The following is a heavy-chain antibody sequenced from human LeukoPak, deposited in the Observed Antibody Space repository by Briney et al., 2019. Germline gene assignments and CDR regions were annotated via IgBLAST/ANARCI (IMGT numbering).Heavy chain of an antibody. J-gene: IGHJ3*02. V-gene: IGHV3-23*01. D-gene: IGHD3-3*01. CDR3: AKYSYDGDFWSGYIPYAFDI. Sequence: GGSLRLSCAASGFTFSSYAMSWVRQAPGKGLEWVSAISGSGGSTYYADSVKGRFTISRDNSKNTLYLQMNSLRAEDTAVYYCAKYSYDGDFWSGYIPYAFDIWGQGTMVTVSS. CDR2: ISGSGGST. CDR1: GFTFSSYA.